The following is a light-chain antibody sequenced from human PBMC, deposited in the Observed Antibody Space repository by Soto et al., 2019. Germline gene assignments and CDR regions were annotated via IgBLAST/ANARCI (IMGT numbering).Light chain of an antibody. V-gene: IGKV1-5*01. J-gene: IGKJ1*01. CDR1: QGISNW. CDR3: QQYNSYSWT. CDR2: DAS. Sequence: DIQMTQSPSTLSASVGDRVTITCRTSQGISNWLAWYQQKPVKGPKLLIYDASSLEGGVPSSFSGSGSGTEFTLTISSLQPDDFATYYCQQYNSYSWTFGQGTKVEIK.